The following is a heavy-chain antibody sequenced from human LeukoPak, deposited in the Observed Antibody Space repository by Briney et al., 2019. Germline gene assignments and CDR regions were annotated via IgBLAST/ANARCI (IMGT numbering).Heavy chain of an antibody. CDR3: ARAQGSYGFYFDY. J-gene: IGHJ4*02. CDR2: IWYDGSNK. Sequence: GGSLRLSYAASGFTFSSYGMHWVRQAPGKGLEWVAVIWYDGSNKYYADSVKGRFTISRDNSKNTLYLQMNSLRAEDTAVYYCARAQGSYGFYFDYWGQGTLVTVSS. D-gene: IGHD5-18*01. V-gene: IGHV3-33*01. CDR1: GFTFSSYG.